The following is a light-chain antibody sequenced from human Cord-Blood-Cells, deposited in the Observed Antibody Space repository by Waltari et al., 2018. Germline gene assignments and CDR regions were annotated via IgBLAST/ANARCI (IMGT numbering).Light chain of an antibody. CDR3: QQLNSYPRT. CDR2: AAS. Sequence: IQLTQSPFSLSASVGDRVTITCRASQGISSYLAWYQQKPGKAPKLLIYAASTLQSGVPSRFSGSGSGTDFTLTISSLQPEDFATYYCQQLNSYPRTFGPGTKVDIK. CDR1: QGISSY. V-gene: IGKV1-9*01. J-gene: IGKJ3*01.